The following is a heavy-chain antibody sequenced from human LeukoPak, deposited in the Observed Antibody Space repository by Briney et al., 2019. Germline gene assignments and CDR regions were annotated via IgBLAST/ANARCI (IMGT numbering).Heavy chain of an antibody. CDR3: ARGQRLRGGDIDY. V-gene: IGHV1-69*04. D-gene: IGHD2-21*02. CDR2: IIPILGIA. CDR1: GYTFTGYY. J-gene: IGHJ4*02. Sequence: GASVKVSCKASGYTFTGYYMHWVRQAPGQGLEWMGRIIPILGIANYAQKFQGRVTITADKSTSTAYMELSSLRSEDTAVYYCARGQRLRGGDIDYWGQGTLVTVSS.